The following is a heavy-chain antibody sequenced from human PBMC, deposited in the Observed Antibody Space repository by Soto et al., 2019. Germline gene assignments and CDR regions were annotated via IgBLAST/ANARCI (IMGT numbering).Heavy chain of an antibody. CDR3: ARGRNADRRLDT. CDR2: IKPDSGNT. Sequence: QVQLVQSGAEVKKPGASVKVSCQASGYTFTYYEVNWVRQASGQGPEWMGWIKPDSGNTGYAQKFQGRVTMTSDTSTGTAHMELSSLKSEDTAVYYCARGRNADRRLDTWGQGTLVTVSS. J-gene: IGHJ5*02. V-gene: IGHV1-8*01. CDR1: GYTFTYYE.